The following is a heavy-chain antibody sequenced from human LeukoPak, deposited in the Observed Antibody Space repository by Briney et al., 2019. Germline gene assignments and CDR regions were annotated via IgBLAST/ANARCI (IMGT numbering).Heavy chain of an antibody. D-gene: IGHD3-22*01. CDR3: ARKMNYYDSSGYYGY. CDR1: GYTFTGYY. J-gene: IGHJ4*02. CDR2: INPNSGGT. Sequence: ASVKVSCKASGYTFTGYYMHWVRQAPGQGLEWMGWINPNSGGTNYAQKFQGRVTMTRDTPISTAYMELSRLRSDDTAVYYCARKMNYYDSSGYYGYWGQGTLVTVSS. V-gene: IGHV1-2*02.